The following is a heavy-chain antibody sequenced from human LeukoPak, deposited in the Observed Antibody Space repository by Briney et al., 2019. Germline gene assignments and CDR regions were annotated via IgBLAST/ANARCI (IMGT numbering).Heavy chain of an antibody. D-gene: IGHD2-21*02. CDR1: GFAFSSYA. V-gene: IGHV3-23*01. J-gene: IGHJ6*02. CDR3: ARESVTAVCMDV. Sequence: PGGSLRLSCKASGFAFSSYAMSWVRQAPGVGLEWVSAIDGGGGRTWHADSVRGRFTISRDNSKNTLFMQMNSLRAEDTAVYYCARESVTAVCMDVWGQGTTVTVSS. CDR2: IDGGGGRT.